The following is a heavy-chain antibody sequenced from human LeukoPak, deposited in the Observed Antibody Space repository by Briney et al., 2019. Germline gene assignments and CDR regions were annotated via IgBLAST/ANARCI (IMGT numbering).Heavy chain of an antibody. CDR2: IGPTGTDR. V-gene: IGHV3-21*01. CDR1: GFTFSSCG. J-gene: IGHJ4*02. Sequence: TTGGSLRLSCAASGFTFSSCGFNWVRQAPGKGLEWVSSIGPTGTDRYYADSVRGRFTISRDNAKNSTYLQMDSLRDEDTAVYYCATETIGRHYDYWGQGTLLTVSS. CDR3: ATETIGRHYDY. D-gene: IGHD1-14*01.